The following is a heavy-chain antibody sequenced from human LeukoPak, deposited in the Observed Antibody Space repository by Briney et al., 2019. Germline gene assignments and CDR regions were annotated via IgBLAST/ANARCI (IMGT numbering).Heavy chain of an antibody. CDR2: IYYSGST. CDR3: ARDLGNYYDSSGYFAFDI. V-gene: IGHV4-39*07. CDR1: GGSISSSSYY. Sequence: PSETLSLTCTVSGGSISSSSYYWGWIRQPPGKGLEWIGSIYYSGSTNYNPSLKSRVTISVDTSKNQFSLKLSSVTAADTAVYYCARDLGNYYDSSGYFAFDIWGQGTMVTVSS. J-gene: IGHJ3*02. D-gene: IGHD3-22*01.